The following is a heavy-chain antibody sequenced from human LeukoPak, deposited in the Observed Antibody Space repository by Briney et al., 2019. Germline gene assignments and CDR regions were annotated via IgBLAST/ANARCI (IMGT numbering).Heavy chain of an antibody. CDR3: AREATGGQSYIDH. CDR1: GFSFNNLG. CDR2: IARGGGAK. D-gene: IGHD1-14*01. J-gene: IGHJ4*01. Sequence: GTSLRLSCVACGFSFNNLGMLWVPQAPGKGLEWVSVIARGGGAKVYAGSVKGPFSPSTDNPTNTFCIRINFLTVEDTPIYFCAREATGGQSYIDHSGQG. V-gene: IGHV3-30*03.